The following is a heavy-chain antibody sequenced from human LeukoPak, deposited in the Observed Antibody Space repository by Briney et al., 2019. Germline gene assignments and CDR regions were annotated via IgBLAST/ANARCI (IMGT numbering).Heavy chain of an antibody. D-gene: IGHD1-26*01. CDR2: IQTSGST. CDR3: ARRTSGSHTVPYFDY. CDR1: GGSISSYY. V-gene: IGHV4-4*09. J-gene: IGHJ4*02. Sequence: TSETLSLTCTVSGGSISSYYWSWIRQPPGKGLEWIGYIQTSGSTNYNPPLKSRLTMSVDTSKNQFSLKLSSVTAADTAVYYCARRTSGSHTVPYFDYWGQGTLVTVSS.